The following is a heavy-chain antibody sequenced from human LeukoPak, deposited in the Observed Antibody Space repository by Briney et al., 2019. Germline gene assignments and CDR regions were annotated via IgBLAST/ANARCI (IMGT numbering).Heavy chain of an antibody. V-gene: IGHV4-30-2*01. CDR2: IYDSGRT. CDR3: ARGSIAAADY. D-gene: IGHD6-13*01. Sequence: SQTLSLTCAVFGCSISSGGYSWSWIRQPPGKGLEWIGYIYDSGRTYYNPSLKSRLSISVDRSKNQFSLKLSSVTAADTAVYYCARGSIAAADYWGQGTLVTVSS. J-gene: IGHJ4*02. CDR1: GCSISSGGYS.